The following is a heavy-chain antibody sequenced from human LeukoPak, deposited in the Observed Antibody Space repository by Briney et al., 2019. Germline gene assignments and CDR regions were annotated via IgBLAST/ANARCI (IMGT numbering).Heavy chain of an antibody. Sequence: SETLSLTCTISGASIDSYYWSWIRQPPGKGLEWIGYIYYSGTTNYNPSLKRRVTISVDTSKNQFSLKLSSVTAADTAVYYCARVPPSPGCSSTSCYESWFDPWGQGTLVTVSS. J-gene: IGHJ5*02. D-gene: IGHD2-2*01. V-gene: IGHV4-59*08. CDR1: GASIDSYY. CDR3: ARVPPSPGCSSTSCYESWFDP. CDR2: IYYSGTT.